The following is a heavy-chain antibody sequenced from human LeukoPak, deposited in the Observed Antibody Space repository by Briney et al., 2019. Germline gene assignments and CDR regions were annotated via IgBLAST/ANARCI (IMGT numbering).Heavy chain of an antibody. V-gene: IGHV4-39*01. CDR3: ARHPTFLWQQLVRESYNWFDP. J-gene: IGHJ5*02. Sequence: SETLSLTCTVSGGSISSSSYYWGWIRQPPGKGLEWIGSIYYSGSTYYNPSLKSRVTISVDTSKNQFSLKLSSVTAADTAVYYCARHPTFLWQQLVRESYNWFDPWGQGTLVTVSS. CDR2: IYYSGST. D-gene: IGHD6-13*01. CDR1: GGSISSSSYY.